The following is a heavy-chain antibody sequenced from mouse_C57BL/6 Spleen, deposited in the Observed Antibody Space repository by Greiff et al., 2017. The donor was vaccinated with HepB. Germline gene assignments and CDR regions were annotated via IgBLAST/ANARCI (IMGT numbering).Heavy chain of an antibody. J-gene: IGHJ1*03. D-gene: IGHD1-1*01. V-gene: IGHV1-81*01. Sequence: VQLQQSGAELARPGASVKLSCKASGYTFTSYGISWVKQRTGQGLEWIGEIYPRSGNTYYNEKFKGKATLTADKSSSTAYMELRSLTSEDSAVYFCARSTTVVARYWYFDVWGTGTTVTVSS. CDR1: GYTFTSYG. CDR3: ARSTTVVARYWYFDV. CDR2: IYPRSGNT.